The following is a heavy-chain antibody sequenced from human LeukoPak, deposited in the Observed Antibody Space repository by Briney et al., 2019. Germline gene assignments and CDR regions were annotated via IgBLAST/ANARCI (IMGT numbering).Heavy chain of an antibody. D-gene: IGHD3-22*01. J-gene: IGHJ3*02. CDR2: INPSGGST. V-gene: IGHV1-46*01. Sequence: ASVKVSCKASGGTFSSYAISWVRQAPGQGLEWMGIINPSGGSTSYAQRFQGRVTMTRDTSTSTVYMELSSLRSEDTAVYYCARIGGDSSGSQGGDDAFDIWGQGTMVTVSS. CDR3: ARIGGDSSGSQGGDDAFDI. CDR1: GGTFSSYA.